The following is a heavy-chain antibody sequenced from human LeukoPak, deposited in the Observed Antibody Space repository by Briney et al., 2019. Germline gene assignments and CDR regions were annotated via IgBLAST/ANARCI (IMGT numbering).Heavy chain of an antibody. Sequence: ASVKVSCRASGGTFSSNAISWVRQAPGQGLEWMARIIPILAITNYAQKFQGRVTITADKSTSTAYMELSSLRSEDTAVYYCAREGGGYDSSGYYRRDAFDIWGQGTMVTVSS. CDR3: AREGGGYDSSGYYRRDAFDI. D-gene: IGHD3-22*01. V-gene: IGHV1-69*04. CDR1: GGTFSSNA. J-gene: IGHJ3*02. CDR2: IIPILAIT.